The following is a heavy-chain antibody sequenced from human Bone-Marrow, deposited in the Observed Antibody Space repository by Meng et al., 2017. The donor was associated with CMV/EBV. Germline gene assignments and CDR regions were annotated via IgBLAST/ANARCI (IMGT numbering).Heavy chain of an antibody. J-gene: IGHJ4*02. Sequence: ASVKVSCKASGYTFTSYGISWVRQAPGQGLEWMGWISAYNGNTNYAQKLQGRVTMTTDTSTSTAYMELRSLRSDDTAVYYCVRDLGSTPAIFFDDWGQGTRVTVSS. CDR3: VRDLGSTPAIFFDD. D-gene: IGHD4-23*01. CDR1: GYTFTSYG. V-gene: IGHV1-18*01. CDR2: ISAYNGNT.